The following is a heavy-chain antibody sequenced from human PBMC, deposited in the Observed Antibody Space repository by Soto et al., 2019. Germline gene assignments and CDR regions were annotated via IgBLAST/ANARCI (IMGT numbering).Heavy chain of an antibody. Sequence: GGSLRLSCAASGFTFSNYGIHWVRQAPGNGLEWVAVISRDGSVRYYADSVKGRFAISRDNSKNTLYLQVNNLRPEDTAVYYCAKEYCGGHCSSDYFDYWGQGTLVTVSS. CDR1: GFTFSNYG. CDR2: ISRDGSVR. CDR3: AKEYCGGHCSSDYFDY. V-gene: IGHV3-30*18. J-gene: IGHJ4*02. D-gene: IGHD2-21*01.